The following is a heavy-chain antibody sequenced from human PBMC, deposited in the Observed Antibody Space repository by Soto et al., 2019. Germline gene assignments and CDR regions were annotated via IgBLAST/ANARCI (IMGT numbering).Heavy chain of an antibody. J-gene: IGHJ4*02. CDR3: AREDYYDTGYYVV. V-gene: IGHV4-4*07. Sequence: SETLSLTCTVSGRSMSGYYWSWIRQPAGERLEWIGRIYTSGTTDFNPSLKGRVTMSVDTSKNQFSLKLTSVTAADTALYYCAREDYYDTGYYVVWGQGTQVTVS. CDR2: IYTSGTT. CDR1: GRSMSGYY. D-gene: IGHD3-9*01.